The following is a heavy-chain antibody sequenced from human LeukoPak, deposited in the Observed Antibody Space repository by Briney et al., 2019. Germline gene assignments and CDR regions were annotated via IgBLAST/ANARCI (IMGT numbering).Heavy chain of an antibody. V-gene: IGHV3-23*01. CDR1: GFTFSSYA. Sequence: GGSLRLSCAASGFTFSSYAMSWVRQAPGKGLEWVSAISGSGGSTYYADSVKGRFTISRDNSKNTLYLQMNSLRAEDTAVYYCAKKGGGDYYDSSGYYSLYFDYWGQGTLVTVSS. J-gene: IGHJ4*02. CDR3: AKKGGGDYYDSSGYYSLYFDY. CDR2: ISGSGGST. D-gene: IGHD3-22*01.